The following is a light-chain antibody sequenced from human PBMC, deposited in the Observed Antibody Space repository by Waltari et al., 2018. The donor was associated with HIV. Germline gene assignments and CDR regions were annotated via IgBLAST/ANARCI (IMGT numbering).Light chain of an antibody. CDR2: KDS. CDR3: QSADSSGTWV. Sequence: SYELPQPPSVSVSPGQTARITCSGDALPKQYAYWYQQKPGQAPVLVIYKDSERPSGIPERFSGSSSGTTVTFTISGVQAEDEADYYCQSADSSGTWVFVGGTKLTVL. V-gene: IGLV3-25*03. CDR1: ALPKQY. J-gene: IGLJ3*02.